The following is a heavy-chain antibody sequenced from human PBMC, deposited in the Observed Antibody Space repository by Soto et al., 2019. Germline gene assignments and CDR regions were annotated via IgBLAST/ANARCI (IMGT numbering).Heavy chain of an antibody. CDR2: ISWNSGSI. V-gene: IGHV3-9*01. Sequence: EVQLVESGGGLVQPGRSLRLSCAASGFTFDDYAMHWVRQAPGKGLEWVSGISWNSGSIGYADSVKGRFTISRDNGXXSLYLKMNSLRAEDTALYYCAKGTAVVVVTQGIDYWGQGTLGNVSS. J-gene: IGHJ4*02. CDR3: AKGTAVVVVTQGIDY. CDR1: GFTFDDYA. D-gene: IGHD3-22*01.